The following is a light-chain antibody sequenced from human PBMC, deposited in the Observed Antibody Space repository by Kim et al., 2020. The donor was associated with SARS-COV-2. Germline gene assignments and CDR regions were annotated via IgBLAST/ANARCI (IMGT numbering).Light chain of an antibody. CDR3: QQFNGYPLT. CDR1: QDIHNY. Sequence: ASVGDSVTISCRASQDIHNYLAWLQQKPGEAPTVLIYGASTLQSGVPSRFSGSGSGTDFTLTISSLQPEDLATYYCQQFNGYPLTFGGGTKVDIK. V-gene: IGKV1-9*01. CDR2: GAS. J-gene: IGKJ4*01.